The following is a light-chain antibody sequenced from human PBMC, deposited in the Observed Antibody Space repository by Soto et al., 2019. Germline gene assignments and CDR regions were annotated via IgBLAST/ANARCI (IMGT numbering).Light chain of an antibody. CDR1: QSVSSSY. CDR3: QQYRRSSIT. V-gene: IGKV3-20*01. Sequence: ETVLTQSPGTLSVSPGESATLSCRASQSVSSSYLAWYQQKRGQAPRLLIYGASSRATGVPDRFTGSGSGTEFTLTITRLEPEDFAVYFCQQYRRSSITFGQGTRLEIK. J-gene: IGKJ5*01. CDR2: GAS.